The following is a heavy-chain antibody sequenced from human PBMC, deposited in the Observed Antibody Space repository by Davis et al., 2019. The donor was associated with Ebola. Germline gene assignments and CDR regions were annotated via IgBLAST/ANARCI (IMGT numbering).Heavy chain of an antibody. V-gene: IGHV1-69*13. CDR2: IIPVFGIP. J-gene: IGHJ4*02. D-gene: IGHD3-22*01. Sequence: SVKVSCKASGGTFSSYGISWVRQAPGQGLDWMGGIIPVFGIPKYAQKFQGRVTITADESTSTAYMELSSLRSEDTAVCYCARDRYSDGSGYFFEQSHWGQGTLVTVSS. CDR3: ARDRYSDGSGYFFEQSH. CDR1: GGTFSSYG.